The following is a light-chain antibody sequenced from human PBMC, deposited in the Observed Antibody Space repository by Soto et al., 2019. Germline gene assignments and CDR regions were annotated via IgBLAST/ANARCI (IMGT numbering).Light chain of an antibody. Sequence: DIQMTHSPSSLSGSVGDRVSITGRASRGIRNDLGCYQQKPGKAPKRLIYAASTLQSGVPSRFSGSGSGTEFTLTITGLQPEDFATYYCLQHTSYPITFGQGTRLEIK. CDR2: AAS. CDR3: LQHTSYPIT. J-gene: IGKJ5*01. CDR1: RGIRND. V-gene: IGKV1-17*01.